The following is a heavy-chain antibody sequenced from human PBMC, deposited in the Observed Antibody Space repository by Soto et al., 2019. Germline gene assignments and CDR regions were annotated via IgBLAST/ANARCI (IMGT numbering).Heavy chain of an antibody. J-gene: IGHJ4*02. CDR3: ARDGAMVRGVIITWPFEY. D-gene: IGHD3-10*01. Sequence: LRLSCAASGFTFSSYEMNWVRQAPGKGLEWVSYISSSGSTIYYADSVKGRFTISRDNAKNSLYLQMNSLRAEDTAVYYCARDGAMVRGVIITWPFEYWGQGTLVTVSS. CDR2: ISSSGSTI. CDR1: GFTFSSYE. V-gene: IGHV3-48*03.